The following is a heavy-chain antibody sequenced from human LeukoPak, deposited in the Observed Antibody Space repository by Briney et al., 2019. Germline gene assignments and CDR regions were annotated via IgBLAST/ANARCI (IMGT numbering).Heavy chain of an antibody. CDR2: ISYDGSRK. V-gene: IGHV3-30-3*01. J-gene: IGHJ4*02. Sequence: GGSLRLSCAASGFTFRTYSMHWVRQAPGKGLEWVAIISYDGSRKYHADSVKGRFTISRDNSKNALYLQMDSLRAEDTAVYYCARAPSNSWHNFDSWGQGTLVTVSS. CDR3: ARAPSNSWHNFDS. D-gene: IGHD6-13*01. CDR1: GFTFRTYS.